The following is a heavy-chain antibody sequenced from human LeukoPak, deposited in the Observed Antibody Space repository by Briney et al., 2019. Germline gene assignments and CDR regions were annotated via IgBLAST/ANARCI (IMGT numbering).Heavy chain of an antibody. V-gene: IGHV3-7*03. Sequence: GGSLRLSCAASGFTFSSYWMSWVRQAPGKGLEWVANIKQDGSEKYYVDSVKGRFTISRDNAKNSLYLQMNSLGAEDTAVYYCARVLSGTLYYYGMDVWGQGTTVTVSS. J-gene: IGHJ6*02. CDR1: GFTFSSYW. CDR2: IKQDGSEK. CDR3: ARVLSGTLYYYGMDV. D-gene: IGHD1-26*01.